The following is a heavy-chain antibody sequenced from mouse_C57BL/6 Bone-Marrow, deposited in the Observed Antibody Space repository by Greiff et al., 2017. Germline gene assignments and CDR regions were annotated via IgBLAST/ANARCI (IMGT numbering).Heavy chain of an antibody. J-gene: IGHJ2*01. Sequence: VQLKESGPVLVKPGPSVKISCKASGFTFTDYYMHWVKQSHGKSLEWIGLVYPYNGGTSYNQKFKGKATLTVDTSSSTAYMELNSLTADDSAVYYCAREDYGNPLDYWGQGTTLTVSS. CDR2: VYPYNGGT. D-gene: IGHD2-1*01. CDR1: GFTFTDYY. CDR3: AREDYGNPLDY. V-gene: IGHV1-36*01.